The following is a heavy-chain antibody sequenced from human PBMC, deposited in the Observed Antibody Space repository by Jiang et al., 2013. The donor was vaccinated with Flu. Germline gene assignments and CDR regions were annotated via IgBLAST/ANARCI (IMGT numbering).Heavy chain of an antibody. D-gene: IGHD5-12*01. J-gene: IGHJ5*02. Sequence: SLKSRVTISVDTSKNQFSLKLSSVTAADTAVYYCARESPQWLRFAYNWFDPWGQGTLVTVSS. V-gene: IGHV4-30-2*04. CDR3: ARESPQWLRFAYNWFDP.